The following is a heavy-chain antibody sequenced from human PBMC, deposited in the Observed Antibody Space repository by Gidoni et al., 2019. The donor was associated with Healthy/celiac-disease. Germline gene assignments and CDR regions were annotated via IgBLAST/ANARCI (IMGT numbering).Heavy chain of an antibody. CDR3: ARHVSSGWYRGPMHNWFDP. CDR2: LYYSGST. Sequence: QLQLQESRPGLVKPSETLSLTSPVPGGSISSSRYYWGRIRQPPGKGLEWIGSLYYSGSTYSNPSLKGRVIISVDTSKNQFSLKLSSVTAADTAVYYCARHVSSGWYRGPMHNWFDPWGQGTLVTVSS. D-gene: IGHD6-19*01. CDR1: GGSISSSRYY. J-gene: IGHJ5*02. V-gene: IGHV4-39*01.